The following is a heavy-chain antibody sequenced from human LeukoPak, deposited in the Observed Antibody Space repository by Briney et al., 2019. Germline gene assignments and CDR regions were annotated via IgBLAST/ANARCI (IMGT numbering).Heavy chain of an antibody. Sequence: GRSLRLSCAASGFTFSSYGMHWVRQAPGKGLEWVAVIWYDGSNKCYADSVKGRFTISRDNSKNTLYLQMNSLRAEDTAVYYCAREYYVWGSPIDYWGQGTLVTVSS. J-gene: IGHJ4*02. V-gene: IGHV3-33*01. CDR2: IWYDGSNK. CDR1: GFTFSSYG. D-gene: IGHD3-16*01. CDR3: AREYYVWGSPIDY.